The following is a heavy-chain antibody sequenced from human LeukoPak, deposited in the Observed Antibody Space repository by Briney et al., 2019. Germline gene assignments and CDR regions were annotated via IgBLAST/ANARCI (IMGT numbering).Heavy chain of an antibody. Sequence: PSETLSLTCTVSGGSISSYYWSWIRQPPGKGLEWIGYIYYSGSTNYNPSLKSRVTISVDTSKNQFSLKLSSVTAADTAVYYCAREGVDTAMGDYYYYGMDVWGQGTTVTVSS. V-gene: IGHV4-59*01. J-gene: IGHJ6*02. D-gene: IGHD5-18*01. CDR3: AREGVDTAMGDYYYYGMDV. CDR2: IYYSGST. CDR1: GGSISSYY.